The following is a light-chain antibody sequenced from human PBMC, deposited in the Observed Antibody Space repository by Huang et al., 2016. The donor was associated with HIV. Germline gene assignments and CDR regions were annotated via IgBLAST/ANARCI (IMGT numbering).Light chain of an antibody. CDR1: QSVNTN. V-gene: IGKV3-15*01. CDR2: AAS. J-gene: IGKJ2*01. Sequence: VMMSQSPATLAASPGERVTLSCGASQSVNTNLAWYQQKPGHPPRLLIYAASTRAAGFPARFAGSGSGTEFTLTSDSLQSDDFAVYYCQQYNKWPPEYTFGQGTRLEIK. CDR3: QQYNKWPPEYT.